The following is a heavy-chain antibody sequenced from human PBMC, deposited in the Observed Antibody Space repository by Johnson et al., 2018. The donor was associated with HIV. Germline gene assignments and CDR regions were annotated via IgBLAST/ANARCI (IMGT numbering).Heavy chain of an antibody. CDR1: GFTFSSYA. Sequence: QVQLVESGGGVVQPGGSLRLSCAASGFTFSSYAMHWVRQAPGKGLEWVAVIWYDGSKKYYAGSVKGRFTISRDNSKTTLYLQMNSLRAEDTAVYYCAKAPYGSGIRPGAFDIWGQGTMVTVSS. CDR3: AKAPYGSGIRPGAFDI. V-gene: IGHV3-30*02. D-gene: IGHD3-10*01. CDR2: IWYDGSKK. J-gene: IGHJ3*02.